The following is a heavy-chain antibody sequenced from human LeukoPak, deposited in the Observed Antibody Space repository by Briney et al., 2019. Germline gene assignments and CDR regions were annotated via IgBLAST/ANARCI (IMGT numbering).Heavy chain of an antibody. J-gene: IGHJ4*02. V-gene: IGHV4-34*01. CDR3: ARFLPAAISWLPGYYFDY. D-gene: IGHD2-2*02. CDR2: INHSGST. CDR1: GGSFSGYY. Sequence: SETLSLTCAVYGGSFSGYYWSWIRQPPGKGLEWIGEINHSGSTNYNPSLKSRVTISVDTSKNQFSLKLSSVTAADTAAYYCARFLPAAISWLPGYYFDYWGQGTLVTVSS.